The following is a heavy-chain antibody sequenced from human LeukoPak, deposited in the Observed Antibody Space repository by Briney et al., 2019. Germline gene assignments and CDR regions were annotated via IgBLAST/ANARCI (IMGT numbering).Heavy chain of an antibody. CDR1: GFTFDDYT. D-gene: IGHD1-7*01. CDR3: ARDKTGTGIDY. V-gene: IGHV3-43*01. Sequence: PGGSLRLSCATSGFTFDDYTMHWVRQAPGKGLEWVSLISWDGVTTYYAHSVKGRFTISRDSSKNSLFLQMNSLRTGDTALYYCARDKTGTGIDYWGQGTLVTVSS. CDR2: ISWDGVTT. J-gene: IGHJ4*02.